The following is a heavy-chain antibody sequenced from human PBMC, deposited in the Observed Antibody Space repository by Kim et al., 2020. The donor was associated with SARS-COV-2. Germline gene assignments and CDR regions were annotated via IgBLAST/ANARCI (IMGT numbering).Heavy chain of an antibody. J-gene: IGHJ5*01. CDR1: GVTFSSYS. CDR3: ARGRERCNSINCXPXWF. Sequence: GGSLRLSCAASGVTFSSYSMNWVRQAPGKGLEWVALISSSSAYKYYGDSMKGRFTISRDNAQKSVYLQMNSLRADDTAVYYCARGRERCNSINCXPXWF. V-gene: IGHV3-21*01. D-gene: IGHD2-2*01. CDR2: ISSSSAYK.